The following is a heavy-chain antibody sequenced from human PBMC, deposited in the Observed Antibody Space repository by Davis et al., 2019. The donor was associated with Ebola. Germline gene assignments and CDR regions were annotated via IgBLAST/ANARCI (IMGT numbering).Heavy chain of an antibody. CDR1: GFTFSSYG. D-gene: IGHD6-19*01. Sequence: GEFLKISCAASGFTFSSYGMHWVRQAPGKGLEWVAVISSDGSNKYYADSVKGRFTISRDNSKNTLYLQMNSLRAEDTAVYYCAKYPGRSSADYWGQGTLVTVSS. CDR3: AKYPGRSSADY. J-gene: IGHJ4*02. CDR2: ISSDGSNK. V-gene: IGHV3-30*18.